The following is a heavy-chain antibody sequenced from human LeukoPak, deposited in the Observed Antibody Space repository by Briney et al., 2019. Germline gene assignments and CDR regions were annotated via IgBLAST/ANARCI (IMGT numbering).Heavy chain of an antibody. CDR3: ARATIEGYPSDY. Sequence: SETLSLTCTVSGGSISSYYWSWIRQPPGKGLEWIGYIYYSGSTNYNPSLKSRVTISVDTSKNQFSLKLSSVTAADTAVYYCARATIEGYPSDYWGQGTLVTVSS. J-gene: IGHJ4*02. CDR2: IYYSGST. D-gene: IGHD1-1*01. V-gene: IGHV4-59*01. CDR1: GGSISSYY.